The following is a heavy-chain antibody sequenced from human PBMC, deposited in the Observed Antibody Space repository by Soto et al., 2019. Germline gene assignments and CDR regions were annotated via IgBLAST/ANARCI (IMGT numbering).Heavy chain of an antibody. J-gene: IGHJ5*02. D-gene: IGHD3-3*01. V-gene: IGHV4-39*01. CDR1: GGSISSSSYY. CDR3: ARQGTYYDFWSGYLRDEGSWFDP. CDR2: IYYSGST. Sequence: LSLTCTVSGGSISSSSYYWGWIRQPPGKGLEWIGSIYYSGSTYYNPSLKSRVTISVDTSKNQFSLKLSSVTAADTAVYYCARQGTYYDFWSGYLRDEGSWFDPWGQGTLVTVSS.